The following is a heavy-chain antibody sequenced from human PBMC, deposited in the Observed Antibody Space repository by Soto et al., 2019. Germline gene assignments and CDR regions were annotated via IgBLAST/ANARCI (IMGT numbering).Heavy chain of an antibody. Sequence: SETLSLTCTVSGGSISSGGYYWSWIRRHPGKGLEWIGYIYYSGSTYYNPSLKSRVTISVDTSKNQFSLKLSSVTAADTAVYYCERQRLRGYAPDRFDYWGQGTLVTVSS. D-gene: IGHD2-2*01. CDR2: IYYSGST. CDR1: GGSISSGGYY. V-gene: IGHV4-31*03. J-gene: IGHJ4*02. CDR3: ERQRLRGYAPDRFDY.